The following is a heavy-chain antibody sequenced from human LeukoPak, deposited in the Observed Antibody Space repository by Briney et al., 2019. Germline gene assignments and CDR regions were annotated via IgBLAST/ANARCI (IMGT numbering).Heavy chain of an antibody. Sequence: PGGSLRLSCAASGFTFSSYSMNWVRQAPGKGLEWVSSISSSSSYIYYADSVNGRFTISRDNAKNSLYLQMNSLRAEDTAVYYCARGTVEMATISYWGQGTLVTVSS. CDR3: ARGTVEMATISY. J-gene: IGHJ4*02. V-gene: IGHV3-21*01. D-gene: IGHD5-24*01. CDR2: ISSSSSYI. CDR1: GFTFSSYS.